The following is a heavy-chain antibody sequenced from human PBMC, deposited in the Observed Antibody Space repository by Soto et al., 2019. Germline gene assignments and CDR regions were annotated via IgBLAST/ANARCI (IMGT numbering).Heavy chain of an antibody. CDR1: GYTFTSYG. Sequence: ASLKVSCKSSGYTFTSYGISWVRQAPGQGLEWMGWISAYNGNTNYAQKLQGRVTMTTDTSTSTAYMELRSLRSDDTAVYYCARDIVVVVAASADAKDFDYWGQGTLVTVSS. CDR3: ARDIVVVVAASADAKDFDY. J-gene: IGHJ4*02. D-gene: IGHD2-15*01. V-gene: IGHV1-18*01. CDR2: ISAYNGNT.